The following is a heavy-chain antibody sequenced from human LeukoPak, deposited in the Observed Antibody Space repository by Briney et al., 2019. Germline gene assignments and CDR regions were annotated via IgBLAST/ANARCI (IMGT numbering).Heavy chain of an antibody. D-gene: IGHD3-22*01. J-gene: IGHJ4*02. CDR3: AIMHGYYDGSGYWVQ. CDR1: GFTFSSYS. Sequence: GGSLRLSCAASGFTFSSYSMNWVRQAPGKGLEWDSSISSSSSYIYYADSVKGRFTISRDNAKNSLYLQMNSLRDEDTAGYYCAIMHGYYDGSGYWVQWGQGTLVTVSS. CDR2: ISSSSSYI. V-gene: IGHV3-21*04.